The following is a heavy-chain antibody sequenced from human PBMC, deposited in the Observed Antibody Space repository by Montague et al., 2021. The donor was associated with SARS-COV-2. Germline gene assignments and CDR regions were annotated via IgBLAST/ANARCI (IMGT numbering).Heavy chain of an antibody. CDR3: ARAQIFEEVTFYYGMDV. J-gene: IGHJ6*02. CDR1: GFSFSNYA. Sequence: SLRLSCAASGFSFSNYAMHWVRQAPGKGLEWVALISYEGSIKHYTDSLKGRFTTSRDSSKNTLYLQMKSLRVEDTAVYFCARAQIFEEVTFYYGMDVWGQGTTVTVSS. V-gene: IGHV3-30*04. CDR2: ISYEGSIK. D-gene: IGHD3-3*01.